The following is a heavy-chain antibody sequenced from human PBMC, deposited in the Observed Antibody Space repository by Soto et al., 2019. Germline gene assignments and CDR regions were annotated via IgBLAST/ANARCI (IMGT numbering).Heavy chain of an antibody. V-gene: IGHV3-74*01. CDR1: EFTFSVYW. D-gene: IGHD1-26*01. CDR2: IDPYGTGI. J-gene: IGHJ3*02. Sequence: GGSLRLSCTDSEFTFSVYWMHWVRQAPGKGLEWVSRIDPYGTGITYADSVKGRFTISRDNAKNTLYLQMNSLRGEDTAMYYCTKDTFGERDSWGQGTLVTVSSGKFELLPADAFDIWGQGTMVTVSS. CDR3: TKDTFGERDSWGQGTLVTVSSGKFELLPADAFDI.